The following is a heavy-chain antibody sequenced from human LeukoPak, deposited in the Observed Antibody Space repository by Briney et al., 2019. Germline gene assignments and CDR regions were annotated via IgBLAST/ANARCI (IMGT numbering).Heavy chain of an antibody. V-gene: IGHV3-23*01. CDR3: AKDLGHRSDYWFDW. CDR1: GFTFSSHG. CDR2: ISGDAGNT. Sequence: GGTLRLSCAASGFTFSSHGMNWVRQAPGKGLEWVSGISGDAGNTDYADSVEGRFTISRDNSKNTVTLQMNSLRVEDSALYYCAKDLGHRSDYWFDWWGQGTLVTVSS. D-gene: IGHD3-16*01. J-gene: IGHJ4*02.